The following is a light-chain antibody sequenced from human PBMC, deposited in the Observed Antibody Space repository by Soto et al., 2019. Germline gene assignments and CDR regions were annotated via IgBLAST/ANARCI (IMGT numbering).Light chain of an antibody. Sequence: IELTQSPATLSLSPGERATLSCRASQSVSSYLAWYQHKPGQAPRLLIYDASNRATGIPARFSGSGSGTDFTLTISSLEPEDFALYYCQQRSHWPSFGQGTRLEIK. V-gene: IGKV3-11*01. J-gene: IGKJ5*01. CDR2: DAS. CDR1: QSVSSY. CDR3: QQRSHWPS.